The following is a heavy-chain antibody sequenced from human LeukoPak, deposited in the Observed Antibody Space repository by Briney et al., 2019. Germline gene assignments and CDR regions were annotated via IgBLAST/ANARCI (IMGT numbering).Heavy chain of an antibody. V-gene: IGHV4-30-2*01. CDR2: IYHSGST. D-gene: IGHD2-2*01. CDR1: GGSISSGGYY. J-gene: IGHJ4*02. CDR3: ARDSSRGEALDY. Sequence: PSETLSLTCTVSGGSISSGGYYWSWIRQPPGKGLEWIGYIYHSGSTYYNPSLKSRVTISVDRSKNQFSLKLSSVTAADTAVYYCARDSSRGEALDYWGQGTLVTVSS.